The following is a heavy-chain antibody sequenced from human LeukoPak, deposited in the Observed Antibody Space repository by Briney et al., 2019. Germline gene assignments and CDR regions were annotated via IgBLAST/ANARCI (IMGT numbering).Heavy chain of an antibody. D-gene: IGHD5-18*01. J-gene: IGHJ4*02. Sequence: TGGSLRLSCAASGFNFNSYTMFWVRQAPGKGLEWVSVIYSGGSTYYADSVKGRFTISRDNSKNTLSLQMNSLRAEDTAVYYCARVHSYGNFGFDYWGQGTLVTVSS. V-gene: IGHV3-53*01. CDR3: ARVHSYGNFGFDY. CDR2: IYSGGST. CDR1: GFNFNSYT.